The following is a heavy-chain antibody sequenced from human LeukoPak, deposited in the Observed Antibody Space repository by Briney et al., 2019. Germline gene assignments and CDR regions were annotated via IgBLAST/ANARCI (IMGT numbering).Heavy chain of an antibody. CDR2: ISTYDGDT. J-gene: IGHJ4*02. D-gene: IGHD6-25*01. CDR1: GYTFTRYG. V-gene: IGHV1-18*01. CDR3: AREGAAQGVYFDY. Sequence: ASVKVSCKASGYTFTRYGISWVRQAPGQGLEWMGWISTYDGDTHYAQKLQGRVTMTTDTSTSTAYMELRSLRSDDTAVYYCAREGAAQGVYFDYWGQGTLVTVSS.